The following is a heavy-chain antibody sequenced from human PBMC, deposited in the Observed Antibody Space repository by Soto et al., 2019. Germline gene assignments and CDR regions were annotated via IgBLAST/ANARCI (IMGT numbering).Heavy chain of an antibody. D-gene: IGHD3-16*01. CDR1: DGSFSGYY. J-gene: IGHJ5*02. CDR2: INHSGST. CDR3: ARGGRGNWFDP. V-gene: IGHV4-34*01. Sequence: QVQVQQWGAGLLKPSETLSLTCAVYDGSFSGYYWSWIRQSPEKGLEWIGEINHSGSTNYNPSLRSRVTISVDTSKNQFSLKLNSVTAADMAVYYCARGGRGNWFDPWGQGTLVTVSS.